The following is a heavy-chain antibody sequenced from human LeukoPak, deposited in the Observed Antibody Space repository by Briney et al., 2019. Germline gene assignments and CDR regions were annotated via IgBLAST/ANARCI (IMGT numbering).Heavy chain of an antibody. V-gene: IGHV4-30-2*01. CDR2: IYHSGST. CDR1: GGSISSGGYS. J-gene: IGHJ5*02. D-gene: IGHD3-3*01. Sequence: PSQTLSLTCAVPGGSISSGGYSWSWIRQPPGKGLEWIGYIYHSGSTYYNPSLKSRVTISVDRSKNQFSLKLSSVTAADTAVYYCARTSGYDFWSGLNWFDPWGQGTLVTVSS. CDR3: ARTSGYDFWSGLNWFDP.